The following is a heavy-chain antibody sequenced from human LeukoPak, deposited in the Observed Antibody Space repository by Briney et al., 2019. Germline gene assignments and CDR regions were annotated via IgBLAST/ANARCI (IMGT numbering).Heavy chain of an antibody. D-gene: IGHD3-22*01. J-gene: IGHJ1*01. CDR3: ARDSYYDSSGYYSSEYFQH. V-gene: IGHV1-2*02. CDR2: INPNSGGT. Sequence: GASVKVSCKASGYTFTGYYMHWVRQAPGQGLEWMGWINPNSGGTNYAQKFQGRVTMTRDTSISTAYMELSRLRSDDTAVCYCARDSYYDSSGYYSSEYFQHWGQGTLVTVSS. CDR1: GYTFTGYY.